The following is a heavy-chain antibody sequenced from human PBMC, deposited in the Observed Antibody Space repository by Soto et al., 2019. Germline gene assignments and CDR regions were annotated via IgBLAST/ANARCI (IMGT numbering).Heavy chain of an antibody. V-gene: IGHV3-23*01. CDR3: ARGTYKLVVVPNSIPLYYSGVDV. J-gene: IGHJ6*02. CDR1: GFTFGSYP. D-gene: IGHD3-22*01. CDR2: ISGSGGST. Sequence: GGSLRLSCAASGFTFGSYPMHWVRQAPGEGQGLRRGLEWVSAISGSGGSTYYADSVKGRFTISRDNSKNTLYLQMNSLRADDTAVYYCARGTYKLVVVPNSIPLYYSGVDVWGQGTTVTVSS.